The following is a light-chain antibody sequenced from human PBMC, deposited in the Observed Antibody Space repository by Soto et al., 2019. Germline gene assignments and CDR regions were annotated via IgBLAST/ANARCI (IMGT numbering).Light chain of an antibody. Sequence: DIQLTQSPSTLSASVGDRVSITCRASQSIGDWLAWYQQKPGKAPKLLIYDASNRATGIPARFSGSGSGTDFTLTISSLEPEDFAVYYCQQRSNWPVTFGQGTKVEIK. J-gene: IGKJ1*01. CDR1: QSIGDW. V-gene: IGKV1-5*01. CDR3: QQRSNWPVT. CDR2: DAS.